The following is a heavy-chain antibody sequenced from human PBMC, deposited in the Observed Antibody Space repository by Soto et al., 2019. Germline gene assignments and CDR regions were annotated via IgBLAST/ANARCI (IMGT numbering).Heavy chain of an antibody. D-gene: IGHD1-1*01. V-gene: IGHV3-30-3*01. J-gene: IGHJ6*02. CDR2: ISYDGSKK. CDR3: ARDIGLLEPYYGMDV. Sequence: QVQLVESGGGVVQPGRSLRLSCAASGFTFSSYAMHWVRQAPGKGLEWVALISYDGSKKYYADSVKGRINISRDNSQNTLYVQMNSLRAEDTAVFYCARDIGLLEPYYGMDVWCQGTTVTVSS. CDR1: GFTFSSYA.